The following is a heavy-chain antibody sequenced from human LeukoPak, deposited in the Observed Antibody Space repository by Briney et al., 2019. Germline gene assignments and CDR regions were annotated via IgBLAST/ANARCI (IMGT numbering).Heavy chain of an antibody. CDR1: GGSISSYY. J-gene: IGHJ2*01. CDR3: ARHYGDYVGWYFDL. CDR2: IYYSGST. V-gene: IGHV4-59*08. D-gene: IGHD4-17*01. Sequence: SETLSLTCTVSGGSISSYYWSWIRQPPGKGLEWIGYIYYSGSTNYNPSLKSRVTISVDTSKNQFSLKLSSVTAADTAVYYCARHYGDYVGWYFDLRGRGTLVTVSS.